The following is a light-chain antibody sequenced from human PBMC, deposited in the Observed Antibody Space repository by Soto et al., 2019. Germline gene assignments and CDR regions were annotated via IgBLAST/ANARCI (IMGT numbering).Light chain of an antibody. CDR2: ENN. J-gene: IGLJ1*01. CDR3: GTWDSSLSAYV. V-gene: IGLV1-51*01. CDR1: SSSTGNNY. Sequence: QSVLTQPPSVSAAPGQKVTISCSGSSSSTGNNYVSWYQQFPGTAPKLLIYENNKRPSGIPDRFSGSKSGTSATLGITGLQTGDEADYYCGTWDSSLSAYVFGTGTKVTVL.